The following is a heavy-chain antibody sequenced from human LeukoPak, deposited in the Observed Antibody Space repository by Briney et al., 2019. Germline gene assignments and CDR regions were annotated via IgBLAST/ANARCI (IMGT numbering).Heavy chain of an antibody. V-gene: IGHV3-23*01. J-gene: IGHJ4*02. CDR1: GFTFSSYA. D-gene: IGHD5-12*01. CDR3: ARDRKGIVATITDY. Sequence: GGSLRLSCAASGFTFSSYAMSWVRQAPGKGLEWVSAISGSGGSTYYADSVKGRFTISRDNSKNTLYLQMNSLRAEDTAVYYCARDRKGIVATITDYWGQGTLVTVSS. CDR2: ISGSGGST.